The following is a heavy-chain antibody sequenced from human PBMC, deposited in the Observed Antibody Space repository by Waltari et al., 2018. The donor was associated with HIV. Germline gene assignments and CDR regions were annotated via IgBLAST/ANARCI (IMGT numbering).Heavy chain of an antibody. CDR1: GGSFSGYY. CDR2: IDHTGTS. J-gene: IGHJ4*02. V-gene: IGHV4-34*02. Sequence: QVHPPQWGSGLLKPSETLSLTCAVYGGSFSGYYWTWIRQSPGRGLEWMGEIDHTGTSTYNPSLRGRISMSVDTSKNQFSLTLKSVTVADTAVYYCVRGFGNYGFYFDYWGQGNLVSVSS. D-gene: IGHD3-16*01. CDR3: VRGFGNYGFYFDY.